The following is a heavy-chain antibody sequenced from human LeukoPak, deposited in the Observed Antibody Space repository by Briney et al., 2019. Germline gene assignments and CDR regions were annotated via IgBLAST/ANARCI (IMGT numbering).Heavy chain of an antibody. CDR1: GFTFSTYS. V-gene: IGHV3-21*01. CDR2: VSSSSSYL. Sequence: GGSLRLSCAASGFTFSTYSINWVRQAPGKGLEWVSSVSSSSSYLYYADSVKGRFTISRDNSKNTLYLQMNSLRAEDTAVYYCAREPRGPNYYDSSGYYDYWGQGTLVTVSS. J-gene: IGHJ4*02. D-gene: IGHD3-22*01. CDR3: AREPRGPNYYDSSGYYDY.